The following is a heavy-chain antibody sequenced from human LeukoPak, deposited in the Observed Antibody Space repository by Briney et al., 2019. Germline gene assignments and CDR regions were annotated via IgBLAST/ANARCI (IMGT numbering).Heavy chain of an antibody. CDR3: AKFSYDYVWAPNAFDI. CDR2: MSSSGSNS. J-gene: IGHJ3*02. D-gene: IGHD3-16*01. CDR1: GFTFSTYE. V-gene: IGHV3-48*03. Sequence: GGSLRLSCAASGFTFSTYEMNWVRQAPGKGLEWVSYMSSSGSNSYYADSVKGRFTISRDNSKNTLYLQMNSLRAEDTAVYYCAKFSYDYVWAPNAFDIWGQGTMVTVSS.